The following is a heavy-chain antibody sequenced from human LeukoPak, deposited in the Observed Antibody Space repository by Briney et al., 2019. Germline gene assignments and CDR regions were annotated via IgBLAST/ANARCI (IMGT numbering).Heavy chain of an antibody. CDR1: GYTFTSYD. Sequence: ASVKVSCKASGYTFTSYDINWVRQATGQGLEWMGWMNPNSGNTGYAQKFQGRVTMTRNTSISTAYMELSSLRSEDTAVYYCARPIHGITIFGVVITYFDYWGQGTLVTVSS. V-gene: IGHV1-8*01. CDR2: MNPNSGNT. J-gene: IGHJ4*02. CDR3: ARPIHGITIFGVVITYFDY. D-gene: IGHD3-3*01.